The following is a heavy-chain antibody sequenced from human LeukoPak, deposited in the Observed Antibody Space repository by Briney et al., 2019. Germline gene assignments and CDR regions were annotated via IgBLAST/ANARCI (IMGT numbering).Heavy chain of an antibody. Sequence: ASVKVSCKASGGTFSSYAISWVRQAPGQGLEWMGGIIPIFGTANYAQKFQGRVTITADESTSTAYMELSSLRSEDTAVYYCAREPGGYSYGYKRYYGMDVWGQGTTVTVSS. J-gene: IGHJ6*02. CDR1: GGTFSSYA. D-gene: IGHD5-18*01. V-gene: IGHV1-69*13. CDR3: AREPGGYSYGYKRYYGMDV. CDR2: IIPIFGTA.